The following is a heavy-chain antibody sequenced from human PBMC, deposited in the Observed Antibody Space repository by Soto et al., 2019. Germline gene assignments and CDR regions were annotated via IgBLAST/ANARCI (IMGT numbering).Heavy chain of an antibody. D-gene: IGHD3-16*02. CDR2: IYYSGST. CDR1: GGSISSGGYY. J-gene: IGHJ4*02. Sequence: PTETLALTCTVSGGSISSGGYYWSWIRQHPGKGLEWIGYIYYSGSTYYNPSLKSRVTISVDTSKNQFSLKLSSVTAADTAVYYCASSFIKSPHFDYWGQGTLVTVSS. V-gene: IGHV4-31*03. CDR3: ASSFIKSPHFDY.